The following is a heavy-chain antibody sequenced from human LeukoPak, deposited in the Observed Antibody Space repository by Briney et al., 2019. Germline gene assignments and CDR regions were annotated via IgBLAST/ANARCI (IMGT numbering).Heavy chain of an antibody. CDR3: TKGTFDH. CDR1: GFTVSINY. Sequence: GGSLRLSCVGSGFTVSINYMSWVRQAPGKGLEWVSFLDPDGFTSYADSVKGRFTISRDSSKNTLYLRLTTLRAEDTAIYYCTKGTFDHWGQGTFVTVSS. CDR2: LDPDGFT. V-gene: IGHV3-53*01. J-gene: IGHJ3*01.